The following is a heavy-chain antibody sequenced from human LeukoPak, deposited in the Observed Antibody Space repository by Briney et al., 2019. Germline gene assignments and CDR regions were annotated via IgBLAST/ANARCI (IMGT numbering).Heavy chain of an antibody. CDR3: ARMRGWPHDAFDI. V-gene: IGHV1-46*01. CDR2: INPSGGST. D-gene: IGHD6-19*01. CDR1: GYTFTSYY. Sequence: ASVKVSCKASGYTFTSYYMHWVRQAPGQGLEWMGIINPSGGSTSYAQKFQGRVTMTRDMSTSTVYMGLRSLRSDDTAVYYCARMRGWPHDAFDIWGQGTMVTVSS. J-gene: IGHJ3*02.